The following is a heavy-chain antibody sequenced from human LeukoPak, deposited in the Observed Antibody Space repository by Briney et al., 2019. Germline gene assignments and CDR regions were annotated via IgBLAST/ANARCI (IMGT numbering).Heavy chain of an antibody. V-gene: IGHV4-31*03. CDR1: GGSISSGGYY. D-gene: IGHD4-17*01. CDR2: IYCSGST. CDR3: ARERTYGDYSFDY. Sequence: SETLSLTCTVSGGSISSGGYYWSWIRQHPGKGLEWIGYIYCSGSTYYNPSLKSRVTISVDTSKNQFSLKLSSVTAADTAVYYCARERTYGDYSFDYWDQGTLVTVSS. J-gene: IGHJ4*02.